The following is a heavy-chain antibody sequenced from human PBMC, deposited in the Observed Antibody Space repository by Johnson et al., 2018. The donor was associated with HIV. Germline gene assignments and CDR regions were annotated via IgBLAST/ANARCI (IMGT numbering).Heavy chain of an antibody. CDR2: ISRNSGSI. Sequence: VQLVESGGGVVRPGGSLRLSCAASGFTFDDYGMHWVRQAPGKGLEWVSGISRNSGSIGYADSVKGRFTISRDNAKNSLYLQMNSLRAEDTAVYYCARDWVIGDAFDIWGQGTKVTVSS. D-gene: IGHD2-21*01. J-gene: IGHJ3*02. V-gene: IGHV3-9*01. CDR3: ARDWVIGDAFDI. CDR1: GFTFDDYG.